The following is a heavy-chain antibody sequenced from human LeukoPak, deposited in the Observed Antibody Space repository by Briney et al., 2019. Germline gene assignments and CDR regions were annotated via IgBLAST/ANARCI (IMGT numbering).Heavy chain of an antibody. Sequence: GGSLGLSCEVSGFTFSSYAMSWVRQPPGKGLEWVSTISSSGDSTYYADSVRGRFTISRDNSKNTLYLQMNSLRAEDTAVYYCARVLSSGWYSDYWGQGTLVTVSS. V-gene: IGHV3-23*01. J-gene: IGHJ4*02. CDR3: ARVLSSGWYSDY. D-gene: IGHD6-19*01. CDR1: GFTFSSYA. CDR2: ISSSGDST.